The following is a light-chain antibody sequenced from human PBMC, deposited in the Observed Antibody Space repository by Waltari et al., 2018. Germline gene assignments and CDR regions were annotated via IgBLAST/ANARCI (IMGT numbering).Light chain of an antibody. CDR3: ESWDDSLNGHWV. V-gene: IGLV1-44*01. Sequence: QPVLTQPPSVSGTPGQRVTISCSGSASNIGGNLVNWSQQFPGKAPKLLIYRSDLRPSGVPDRFSGSKSGTSASLAISGLQSEDEADYFCESWDDSLNGHWVFGGGTKVTVL. J-gene: IGLJ3*02. CDR2: RSD. CDR1: ASNIGGNL.